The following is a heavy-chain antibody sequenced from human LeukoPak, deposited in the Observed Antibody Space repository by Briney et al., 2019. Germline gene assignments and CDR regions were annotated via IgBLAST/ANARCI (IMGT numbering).Heavy chain of an antibody. Sequence: PGRSLRLSCAASGFTFSSYAMHWVRQAPGKGLEWVAVISYDGSNKYYADSVKGRFTISRDNSKNTLYLQMNSLRAEDTAVYYCARDKYGDYPPRGYFDYWGQGTLVTVYS. CDR3: ARDKYGDYPPRGYFDY. V-gene: IGHV3-30*01. CDR1: GFTFSSYA. D-gene: IGHD4-17*01. CDR2: ISYDGSNK. J-gene: IGHJ4*02.